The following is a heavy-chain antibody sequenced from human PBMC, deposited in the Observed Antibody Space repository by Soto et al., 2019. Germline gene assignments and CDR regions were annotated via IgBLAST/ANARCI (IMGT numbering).Heavy chain of an antibody. CDR2: IYPGDSDT. Sequence: EVQLVQSGAEVKKPGESLKISCWGSGYSFTDYWIGWVRHMPGKGLEWMGIIYPGDSDTRYSPSFQGQVTISADNSISTAYLQWSSLRASDTAMYYCARALTGTIHPHYFDHCGQGTLVTVSS. CDR1: GYSFTDYW. CDR3: ARALTGTIHPHYFDH. J-gene: IGHJ4*02. D-gene: IGHD1-7*01. V-gene: IGHV5-51*01.